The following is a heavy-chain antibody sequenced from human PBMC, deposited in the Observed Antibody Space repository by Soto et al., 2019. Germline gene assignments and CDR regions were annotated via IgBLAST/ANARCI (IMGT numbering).Heavy chain of an antibody. V-gene: IGHV4-59*01. J-gene: IGHJ4*02. D-gene: IGHD5-18*01. CDR1: GGSISSYY. CDR3: ARSGYSYGVFDY. CDR2: IYYSGST. Sequence: SETLSLTCTVSGGSISSYYGSWIRQPPGKGLEWIGYIYYSGSTNYNPSLKSRVTISVDTSKNQFSLKLSSVTAADTAVYYCARSGYSYGVFDYWGQGTLVTVSS.